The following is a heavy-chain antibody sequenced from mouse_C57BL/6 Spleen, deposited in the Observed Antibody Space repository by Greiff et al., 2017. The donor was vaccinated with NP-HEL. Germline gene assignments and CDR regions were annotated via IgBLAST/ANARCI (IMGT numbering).Heavy chain of an antibody. D-gene: IGHD2-4*01. Sequence: QVQLKQPGAELVRPGSSVKLSCKASGYTFTSYWMDWVKQRPGQGLEWIGNIYPSDSETHYNQKFKDKATLTVDKSSSTAYMQLSSLTSEDSAVYYCARYSDYDAAYWGQGTLVTVSA. V-gene: IGHV1-61*01. CDR1: GYTFTSYW. CDR2: IYPSDSET. CDR3: ARYSDYDAAY. J-gene: IGHJ3*01.